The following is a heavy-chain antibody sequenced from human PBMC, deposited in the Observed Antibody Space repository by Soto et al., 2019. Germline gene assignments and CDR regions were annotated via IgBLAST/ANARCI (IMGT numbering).Heavy chain of an antibody. CDR2: ISYDGSNK. CDR3: AKEKARGIYDFWSGRLDY. V-gene: IGHV3-30*18. CDR1: GFTFSSYG. D-gene: IGHD3-3*01. Sequence: GGSLRLSWAASGFTFSSYGMRWVRQAPGKGLEWVAVISYDGSNKYYADSVKGRFTISRDNSKNTLYLQMNSLRAEDTAVYYCAKEKARGIYDFWSGRLDYWGQGTLVTVSS. J-gene: IGHJ4*02.